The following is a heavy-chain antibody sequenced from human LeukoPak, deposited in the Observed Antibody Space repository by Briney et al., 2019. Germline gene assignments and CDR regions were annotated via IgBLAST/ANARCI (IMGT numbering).Heavy chain of an antibody. J-gene: IGHJ2*01. CDR1: GGSFSGYY. CDR3: ARLLYSSSRGYSDL. Sequence: SETLSLTCAVYGGSFSGYYWSWIRQPPGKGLEWIGEINHSGSTNYNPSLKSRVTISVDTSKNQFSLKLSSVTAADTAVYYCARLLYSSSRGYSDLWGRGTLVTVSS. V-gene: IGHV4-34*01. CDR2: INHSGST. D-gene: IGHD6-6*01.